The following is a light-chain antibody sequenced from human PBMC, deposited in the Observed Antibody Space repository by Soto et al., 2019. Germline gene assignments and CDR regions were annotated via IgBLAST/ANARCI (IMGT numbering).Light chain of an antibody. CDR1: QSVSSY. CDR2: GAS. V-gene: IGKV3-20*01. Sequence: EIVLTQSPANLSLSPGDRATLSCRASQSVSSYLAWYQQKPGQAPRIIIFGASGRATGIPDRFSGSGSGTDFTLTISRLEPEDFAVYHCQQYGSLSWTFGQGTKVDIK. J-gene: IGKJ1*01. CDR3: QQYGSLSWT.